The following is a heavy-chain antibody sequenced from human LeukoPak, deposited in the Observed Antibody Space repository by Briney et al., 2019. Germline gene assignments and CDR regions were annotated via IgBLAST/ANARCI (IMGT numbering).Heavy chain of an antibody. CDR2: INPKSGGT. Sequence: ASVKVSCKASGYTFTDYYMHWVRQAPGQGPEWMGWINPKSGGTNYAQKFQGRVTMTRDTSINTAYMELSRLSSDDTAVYYCARDLSYCGSGSYYFDYWGQGTLVIVSS. J-gene: IGHJ4*02. V-gene: IGHV1-2*02. D-gene: IGHD3-10*01. CDR3: ARDLSYCGSGSYYFDY. CDR1: GYTFTDYY.